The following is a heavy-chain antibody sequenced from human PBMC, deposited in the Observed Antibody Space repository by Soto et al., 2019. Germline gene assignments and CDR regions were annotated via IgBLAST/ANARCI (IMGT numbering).Heavy chain of an antibody. CDR1: GYTLTSYG. V-gene: IGHV1-18*01. D-gene: IGHD3-22*01. Sequence: ASVKVSCKASGYTLTSYGISWVRQAPGQGLEWMGWISAYNGNTNYAQKLRGRVTMTTDTSTSTAYMELRSLRSDDTDVYYCEREDDDSTGYYLDYWGQGNMVTVSS. CDR2: ISAYNGNT. CDR3: EREDDDSTGYYLDY. J-gene: IGHJ4*02.